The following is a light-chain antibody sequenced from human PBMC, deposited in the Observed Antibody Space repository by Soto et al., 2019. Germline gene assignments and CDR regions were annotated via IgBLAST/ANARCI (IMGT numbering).Light chain of an antibody. V-gene: IGKV3-15*01. CDR1: QSVSSN. Sequence: EIVMTQSPATLSVSPGARATLSCRASQSVSSNLAWYQQKPGQAPRLLIYGASTRATGLPARFSGSGSGTEFTLTISSLRSEDFAVYYCQQYNNWLPITFGQGTRLEIK. CDR3: QQYNNWLPIT. J-gene: IGKJ5*01. CDR2: GAS.